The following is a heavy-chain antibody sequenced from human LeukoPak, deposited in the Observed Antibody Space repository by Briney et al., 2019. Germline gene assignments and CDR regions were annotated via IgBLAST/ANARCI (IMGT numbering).Heavy chain of an antibody. CDR2: MNPNSGNT. CDR1: GYTFTSYD. J-gene: IGHJ4*02. CDR3: AKGGPRGDSCDY. Sequence: GASVKLSCKASGYTFTSYDINWVRQATGQGLEWMGWMNPNSGNTAYAQKFQGRVTMTRNTSINTAYMEPSSLRSEDTAVYYCAKGGPRGDSCDYWGQGTLVTVSS. D-gene: IGHD2-15*01. V-gene: IGHV1-8*01.